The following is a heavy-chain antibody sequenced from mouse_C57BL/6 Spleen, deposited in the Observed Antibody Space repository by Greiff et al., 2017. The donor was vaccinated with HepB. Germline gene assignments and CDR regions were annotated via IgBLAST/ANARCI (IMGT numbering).Heavy chain of an antibody. CDR2: IDPEDGET. V-gene: IGHV14-2*01. CDR3: ARRFTTDWYFDV. D-gene: IGHD1-1*01. CDR1: GFNIKDYY. J-gene: IGHJ1*03. Sequence: VHVKQSGAELVKPGASVKLSCTASGFNIKDYYMHWVKQRTEQGLEWIGRIDPEDGETKYAPKFQGKATITADTSSNTAYLQLSSLTSEDTAVYYCARRFTTDWYFDVWGTGTTVTVSS.